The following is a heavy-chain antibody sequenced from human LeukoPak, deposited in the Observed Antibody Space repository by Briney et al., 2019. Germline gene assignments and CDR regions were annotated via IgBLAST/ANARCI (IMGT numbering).Heavy chain of an antibody. CDR3: ASRLQGGSPWYFNY. CDR1: GYTFGYY. J-gene: IGHJ4*02. D-gene: IGHD1-26*01. CDR2: INPSGDTT. V-gene: IGHV1-46*01. Sequence: ASVKVSCTASGYTFGYYMHWVRQAPGQGLEWMGIINPSGDTTAYAQKLRGRVTMTRDTSTSTVYMELSSLRSEDTAMYYCASRLQGGSPWYFNYWGQGTLVTVSS.